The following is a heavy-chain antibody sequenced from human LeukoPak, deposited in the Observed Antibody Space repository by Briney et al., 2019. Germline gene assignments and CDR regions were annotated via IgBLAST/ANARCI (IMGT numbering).Heavy chain of an antibody. CDR3: AREVPKGYSSPHDAFDI. D-gene: IGHD6-13*01. Sequence: SQTLSLTCAISGDSVSSNSAAWNWIRQSPSRGLEWLGRTYYRSKWYNDYAVSVKSRITINPDTSKNQLSLQLNSVTPEDTAVYYCAREVPKGYSSPHDAFDIWGQGTMVTVSS. V-gene: IGHV6-1*01. CDR2: TYYRSKWYN. CDR1: GDSVSSNSAA. J-gene: IGHJ3*02.